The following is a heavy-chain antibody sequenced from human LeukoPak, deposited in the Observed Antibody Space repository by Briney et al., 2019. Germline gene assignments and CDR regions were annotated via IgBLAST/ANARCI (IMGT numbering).Heavy chain of an antibody. J-gene: IGHJ4*02. D-gene: IGHD2-2*01. V-gene: IGHV1-18*03. CDR1: GYTFTSYG. Sequence: ASVKVSCKASGYTFTSYGISWVRQAPGQRFEWMGWSSAYNGDTQYSQRFQGRVTMSADTSTNTAYMDLRSLRSDDMAVYYCVRDIGECSSTSCYAPFIDYWGQGTLVTVSS. CDR3: VRDIGECSSTSCYAPFIDY. CDR2: SSAYNGDT.